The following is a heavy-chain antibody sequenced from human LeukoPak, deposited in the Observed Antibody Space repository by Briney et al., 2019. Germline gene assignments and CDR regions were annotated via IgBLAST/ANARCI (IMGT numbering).Heavy chain of an antibody. CDR3: AREIRSSSVFDY. D-gene: IGHD6-6*01. Sequence: PGGSLRLSCAASGFTFSSYPMHWVRQAPGKGLEWVSSISSRSSYICYADSVKGRFTISRDNAKNSLYLQMNSLRAEDTAVYYCAREIRSSSVFDYWGQGTLVTVSS. V-gene: IGHV3-21*01. CDR1: GFTFSSYP. J-gene: IGHJ4*02. CDR2: ISSRSSYI.